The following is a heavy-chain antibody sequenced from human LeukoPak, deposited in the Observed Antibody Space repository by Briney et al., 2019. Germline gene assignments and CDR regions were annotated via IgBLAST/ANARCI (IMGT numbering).Heavy chain of an antibody. CDR3: ARDVSHRLFYDSSGYYILFDY. CDR2: MNPNSGNT. J-gene: IGHJ4*02. CDR1: GYTFTSYD. D-gene: IGHD3-22*01. Sequence: GASVKVSCKASGYTFTSYDINWVRQATGQGLKWMGWMNPNSGNTGYAQKFQGRVTMTRDTSTSTAYMELRSLGSDDTAVYYCARDVSHRLFYDSSGYYILFDYWGQGTLVTVSS. V-gene: IGHV1-8*01.